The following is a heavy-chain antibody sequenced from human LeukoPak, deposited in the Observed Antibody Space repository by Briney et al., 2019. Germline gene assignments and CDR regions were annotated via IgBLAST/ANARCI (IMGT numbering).Heavy chain of an antibody. D-gene: IGHD3-16*02. CDR1: GGSFSGYY. CDR2: INHSGST. V-gene: IGHV4-34*01. Sequence: SETLSLTCAVYGGSFSGYYWSWIRQPPGKGLEWIGEINHSGSTNYNPSLKSRVTISVDTSKNQFSLKLSSVTAADTAVYYCARAGGELSPLDYFDYWGQGTLATVS. CDR3: ARAGGELSPLDYFDY. J-gene: IGHJ4*02.